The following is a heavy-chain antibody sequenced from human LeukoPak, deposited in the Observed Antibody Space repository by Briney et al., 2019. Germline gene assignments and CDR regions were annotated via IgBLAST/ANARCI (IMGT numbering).Heavy chain of an antibody. CDR1: GGSISSSSYY. CDR2: IYYSGST. D-gene: IGHD6-13*01. J-gene: IGHJ5*02. V-gene: IGHV4-39*07. Sequence: PSETLSLTCTVSGGSISSSSYYWGWIRQPPGKGLEWIGSIYYSGSTYYNPSLKSRVTISVDTSKNQFSLKLSSVTAADTAVYYCARDRYSSSFDPWGQGTLVTVSS. CDR3: ARDRYSSSFDP.